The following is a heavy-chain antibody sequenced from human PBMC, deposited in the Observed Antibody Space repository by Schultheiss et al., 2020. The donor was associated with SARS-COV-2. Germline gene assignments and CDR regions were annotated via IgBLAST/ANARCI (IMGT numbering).Heavy chain of an antibody. CDR1: GFTFSSYW. V-gene: IGHV3-74*01. D-gene: IGHD4-17*01. CDR3: AREEDYGDYYFDY. Sequence: GGSLRLSCAASGFTFSSYWMHWVRQAPGKGLVWVSRINSDGNSTSYADSVKGRFTISRDNAKNTLYLQMNSLRAEDTAVYYCAREEDYGDYYFDYWGQGTLVTVSS. J-gene: IGHJ4*02. CDR2: INSDGNST.